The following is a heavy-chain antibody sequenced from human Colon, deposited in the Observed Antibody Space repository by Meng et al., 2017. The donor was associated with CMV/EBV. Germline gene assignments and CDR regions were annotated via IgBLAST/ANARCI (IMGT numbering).Heavy chain of an antibody. Sequence: GESLKISCAASGFSFSTSSMHWVRQAPGKGLEYVSAISSDGRNKYYADSLKGRVTISRDNSKNTLYLEMGSLRPEDMGVYYCATGPSTVTTNYWGQGTLVTVSS. CDR3: ATGPSTVTTNY. D-gene: IGHD4-17*01. J-gene: IGHJ4*02. CDR1: GFSFSTSS. V-gene: IGHV3-64*02. CDR2: ISSDGRNK.